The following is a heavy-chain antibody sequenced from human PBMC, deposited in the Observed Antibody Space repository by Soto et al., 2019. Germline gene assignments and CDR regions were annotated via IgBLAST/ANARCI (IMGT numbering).Heavy chain of an antibody. V-gene: IGHV1-3*01. CDR2: IHGNNGNT. CDR3: ARNLVALAGVYYFDN. CDR1: GYSFTDYS. J-gene: IGHJ4*02. Sequence: SVKVSCEACGYSFTDYSMHWVRQAPGQRLEWMGWIHGNNGNTRYSQNFQGRVTITRDTSASTDYMELGSLTSEDTAVYYCARNLVALAGVYYFDNWGQGALVTVSS. D-gene: IGHD6-19*01.